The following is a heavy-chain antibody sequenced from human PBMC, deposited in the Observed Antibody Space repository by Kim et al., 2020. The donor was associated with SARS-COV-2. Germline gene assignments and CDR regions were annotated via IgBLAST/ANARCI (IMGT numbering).Heavy chain of an antibody. J-gene: IGHJ3*02. D-gene: IGHD6-13*01. Sequence: YAQKFQGRVTMTTDKSTSTAYMELRSLRSDDTAVYYCARGYSSSGDAFDIWGQGTMVTVSS. V-gene: IGHV1-18*01. CDR3: ARGYSSSGDAFDI.